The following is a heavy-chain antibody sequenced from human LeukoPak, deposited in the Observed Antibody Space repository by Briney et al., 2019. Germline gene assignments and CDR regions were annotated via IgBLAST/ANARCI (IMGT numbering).Heavy chain of an antibody. CDR3: AREKEDYFDY. V-gene: IGHV4-59*01. Sequence: PSETLSLTCTVSGGSISSYYWSWIRQPPGKGLEWIGYIYYSGSTNYNPSLKSRVTISVDTSKNQFSLKLSSVTAADTAVYYCAREKEDYFDYWGQGTLVTVSS. CDR2: IYYSGST. CDR1: GGSISSYY. J-gene: IGHJ4*02.